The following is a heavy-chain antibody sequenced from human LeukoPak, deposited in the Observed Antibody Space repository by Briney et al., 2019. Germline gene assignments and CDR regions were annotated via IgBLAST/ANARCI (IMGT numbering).Heavy chain of an antibody. V-gene: IGHV4-39*01. CDR1: GGSISSSPYY. CDR3: ARLPLFSSDFNPSDY. D-gene: IGHD6-19*01. Sequence: PSEILSLTCTVSGGSISSSPYYWGWIRQPPGEGLEWIANIYYSGSTYYNPSLKSRVTISVDTSKNQFSLKLSSVTAADTAVYYCARLPLFSSDFNPSDYWGQGTLATVSS. CDR2: IYYSGST. J-gene: IGHJ4*02.